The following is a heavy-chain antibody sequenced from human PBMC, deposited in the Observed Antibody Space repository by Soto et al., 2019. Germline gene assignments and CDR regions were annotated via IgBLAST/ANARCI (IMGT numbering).Heavy chain of an antibody. J-gene: IGHJ4*02. Sequence: GGSLRLSCAASGFTLSSYWMSWVRQAPGEGLEWVANIKQDGREKYYVDTVKGRFTISRDNAKSSLYLQMNSLRPEDTAVCYWARDPRIGPVDYWGQGPLVAVSS. CDR1: GFTLSSYW. V-gene: IGHV3-7*03. CDR3: ARDPRIGPVDY. D-gene: IGHD2-15*01. CDR2: IKQDGREK.